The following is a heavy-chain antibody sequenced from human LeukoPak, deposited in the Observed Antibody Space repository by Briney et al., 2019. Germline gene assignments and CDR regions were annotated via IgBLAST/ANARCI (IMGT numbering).Heavy chain of an antibody. CDR1: GDSVSSNSAA. D-gene: IGHD6-19*01. V-gene: IGHV6-1*01. CDR2: TYYRSKWYY. Sequence: SQTLSLTCAISGDSVSSNSAAWNWIRQSPSRGLEWLGRTYYRSKWYYDYATSVKGRITINPDTSKNQFSLQLSSVTSEDTAVYYCARGERQWLAFDYWGQGTLVTVSS. CDR3: ARGERQWLAFDY. J-gene: IGHJ4*02.